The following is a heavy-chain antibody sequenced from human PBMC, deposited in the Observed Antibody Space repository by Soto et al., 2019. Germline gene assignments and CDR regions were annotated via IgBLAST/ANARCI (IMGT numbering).Heavy chain of an antibody. J-gene: IGHJ4*02. CDR3: ARTGYCSSTSCYAGGSGFDY. D-gene: IGHD2-2*01. V-gene: IGHV1-8*01. CDR2: MNPNSGNT. CDR1: GYTFTSYD. Sequence: QVQLVQSGAEVKKPGASVKVSCKASGYTFTSYDINWVRQATGQGLEWMGWMNPNSGNTGYAQKFQGRVTMTRNTSISTAYMELSRLRSEDTAVYYCARTGYCSSTSCYAGGSGFDYWGQGTLVTVSS.